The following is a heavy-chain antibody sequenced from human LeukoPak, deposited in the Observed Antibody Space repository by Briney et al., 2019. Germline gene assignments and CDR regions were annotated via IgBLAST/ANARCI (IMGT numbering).Heavy chain of an antibody. CDR1: GGSITSYY. CDR2: VFYSENT. D-gene: IGHD2-15*01. V-gene: IGHV4-59*08. Sequence: SETLSLTGTVSGGSITSYYGSWFRQPPGKGLGWVGYVFYSENTRYNPSLGSRVTISMDTSTNQFSLKLNSVTAADTAVYYCARRVPADTGNWFDPWGPGTLVIVSS. J-gene: IGHJ5*02. CDR3: ARRVPADTGNWFDP.